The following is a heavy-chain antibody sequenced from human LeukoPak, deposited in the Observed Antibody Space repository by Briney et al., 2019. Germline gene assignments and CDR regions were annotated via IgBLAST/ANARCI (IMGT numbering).Heavy chain of an antibody. CDR2: IRSDGSNK. D-gene: IGHD7-27*01. V-gene: IGHV3-30*02. CDR1: GFTFSTYG. J-gene: IGHJ4*02. CDR3: AKDQRSNWGSMGY. Sequence: GGSLRLSCAASGFTFSTYGMHWVRQAPGKGLEWVAFIRSDGSNKYYADSVKGRFTISRDNSKNTLYLQMNSLRAEDTAVYYCAKDQRSNWGSMGYWGQGTLVTVSS.